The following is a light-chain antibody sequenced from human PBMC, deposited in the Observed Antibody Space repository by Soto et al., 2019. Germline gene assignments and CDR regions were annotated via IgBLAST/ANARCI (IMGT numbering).Light chain of an antibody. CDR3: LQDINYPWT. V-gene: IGKV1-5*01. CDR1: QNINRL. Sequence: DIQVTQSPSTLSASVGDRVTITCRASQNINRLLAWYQQKPGKAPQLLIYDASTLESGVPSRFSGSGSGTDFTLAISSLQPEDSATYYCLQDINYPWTFGQGTKVDIK. J-gene: IGKJ1*01. CDR2: DAS.